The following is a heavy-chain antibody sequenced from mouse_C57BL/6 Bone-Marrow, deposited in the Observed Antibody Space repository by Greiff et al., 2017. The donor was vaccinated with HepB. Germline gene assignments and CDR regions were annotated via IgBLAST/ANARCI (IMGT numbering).Heavy chain of an antibody. J-gene: IGHJ3*01. CDR1: GYTFTSYD. CDR2: IYPRDGST. V-gene: IGHV1-85*01. Sequence: QVQLQQSGPELVKPGASVKLSCKASGYTFTSYDINWVKQRPGQGLEWIGWIYPRDGSTKYNEKFKGKATLTVDTSSSTAYMELHSLTSEDSAVYFCARSGYYGSSYGFAYWGQGTLVTVSA. CDR3: ARSGYYGSSYGFAY. D-gene: IGHD1-1*01.